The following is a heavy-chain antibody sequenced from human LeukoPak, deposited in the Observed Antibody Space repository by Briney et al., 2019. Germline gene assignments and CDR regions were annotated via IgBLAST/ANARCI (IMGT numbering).Heavy chain of an antibody. Sequence: SETLSLTCTVSGGSISSYYWSWIRQPAGKGLEWIGRIYTSGNTNYNPSLKSRVTMSVDTSKNQFSLKLSSVTAADTAVYYCARERACIVVVPAATNNWYFDLWGRGTLVTVSS. CDR1: GGSISSYY. CDR3: ARERACIVVVPAATNNWYFDL. J-gene: IGHJ2*01. D-gene: IGHD2-2*01. CDR2: IYTSGNT. V-gene: IGHV4-4*07.